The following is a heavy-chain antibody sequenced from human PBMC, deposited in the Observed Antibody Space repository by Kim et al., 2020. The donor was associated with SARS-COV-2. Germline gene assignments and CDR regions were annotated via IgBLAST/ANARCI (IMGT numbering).Heavy chain of an antibody. CDR1: GFTFSSYA. V-gene: IGHV3-23*01. Sequence: GGSLRLSCAASGFTFSSYAMSWVRQAPGKGLEWVSAISGSGGSTYYADSVKGRFTISRDNSKNTLYLQMNSLRAEDTAVYYCAKDRGANYDILTGHGYWGQGTLVTVSS. CDR2: ISGSGGST. J-gene: IGHJ4*02. CDR3: AKDRGANYDILTGHGY. D-gene: IGHD3-9*01.